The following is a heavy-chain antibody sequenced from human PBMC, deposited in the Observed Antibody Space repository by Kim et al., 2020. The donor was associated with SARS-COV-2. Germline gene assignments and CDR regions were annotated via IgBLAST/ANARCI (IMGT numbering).Heavy chain of an antibody. Sequence: VKGRFTISRDNSKNTLYLQMNRLRAEDTAVYYCAKGERITMIVVVNLFDYWGQGTLVTVSS. CDR3: AKGERITMIVVVNLFDY. D-gene: IGHD3-22*01. V-gene: IGHV3-23*01. J-gene: IGHJ4*02.